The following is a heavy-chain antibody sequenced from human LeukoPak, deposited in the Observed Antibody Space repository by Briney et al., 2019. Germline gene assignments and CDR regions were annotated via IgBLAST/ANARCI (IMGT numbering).Heavy chain of an antibody. Sequence: ASLTVSCTASGYTFTSYDINWVRQATGQGLEWMGWMNPNSGNTGYAQKFQGRVTMTRTTSISTAYMELSSLRSEDTAVYYCARGRRSYYDFWSGYYETFDYWGQGTLVTVSS. CDR1: GYTFTSYD. CDR3: ARGRRSYYDFWSGYYETFDY. J-gene: IGHJ4*02. CDR2: MNPNSGNT. V-gene: IGHV1-8*01. D-gene: IGHD3-3*01.